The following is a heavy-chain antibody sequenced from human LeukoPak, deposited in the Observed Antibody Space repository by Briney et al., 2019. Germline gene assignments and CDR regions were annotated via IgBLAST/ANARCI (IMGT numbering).Heavy chain of an antibody. V-gene: IGHV3-23*01. D-gene: IGHD1/OR15-1a*01. J-gene: IGHJ1*01. CDR3: AKGGEQVTWNFQN. Sequence: GGSLRLSCAASGFTVSSNYMSWVRQAPGKGLEWVSIISDSGANTYYADSVRGRFTISRDNSKNTLYLQMNSLRAEDTAVYYCAKGGEQVTWNFQNWGQGTLVTVSS. CDR2: ISDSGANT. CDR1: GFTVSSNY.